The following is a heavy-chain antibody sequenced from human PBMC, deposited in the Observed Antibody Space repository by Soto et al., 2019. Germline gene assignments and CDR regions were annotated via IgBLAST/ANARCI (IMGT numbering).Heavy chain of an antibody. Sequence: PSETLSLTCTASGCSIGGYFWSWIRQPPGKGLEWIGYIYYSGSTNYNPSLKSRVTISADASKNQFSLKLSSVTAADTAVYYCARGIGVVVVAATPLAYFDYWGQGTLVTVSS. CDR2: IYYSGST. D-gene: IGHD2-15*01. CDR3: ARGIGVVVVAATPLAYFDY. J-gene: IGHJ4*02. CDR1: GCSIGGYF. V-gene: IGHV4-59*12.